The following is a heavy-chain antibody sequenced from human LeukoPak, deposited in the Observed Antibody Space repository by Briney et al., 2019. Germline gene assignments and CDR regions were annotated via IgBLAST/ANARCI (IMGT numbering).Heavy chain of an antibody. Sequence: GGSLRLSCAASGFTFSSYWMSWVRQAPGKGLEWVANIKQDGSEKYYVDSVKGRFTISRDNAKNSLYLQMNSLRAEDTAVYYCARGGAYYYDSSGPEGYFQHWGQGTLVTVSS. V-gene: IGHV3-7*01. CDR3: ARGGAYYYDSSGPEGYFQH. J-gene: IGHJ1*01. D-gene: IGHD3-22*01. CDR2: IKQDGSEK. CDR1: GFTFSSYW.